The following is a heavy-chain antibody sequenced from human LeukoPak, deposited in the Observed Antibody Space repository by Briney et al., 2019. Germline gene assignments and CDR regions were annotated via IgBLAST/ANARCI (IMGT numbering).Heavy chain of an antibody. V-gene: IGHV4-38-2*02. CDR2: IYHSGST. CDR1: GYSISSGYY. CDR3: ASMSFTAYGSGSYYNVLGTRTRRVYFDY. J-gene: IGHJ4*02. D-gene: IGHD3-10*01. Sequence: SETLSLTCSVSGYSISSGYYWGWIRQPPGKGLEWIGSIYHSGSTNYNPSLKSRVTISVDTSKNQFSLKLSSVTAADTAVYYCASMSFTAYGSGSYYNVLGTRTRRVYFDYWGQGTLVTVSS.